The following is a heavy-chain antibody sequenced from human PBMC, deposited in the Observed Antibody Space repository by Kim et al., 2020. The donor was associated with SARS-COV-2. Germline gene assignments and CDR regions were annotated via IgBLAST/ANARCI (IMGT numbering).Heavy chain of an antibody. J-gene: IGHJ4*02. CDR1: GGSISSYY. V-gene: IGHV4-59*13. CDR2: IYYSGST. D-gene: IGHD3-3*01. Sequence: SETLSLTCTVSGGSISSYYWSWIRQPPGKGLEWIGYIYYSGSTNYNPSLKSRVTISVDTSKNQFSLKLSSVTAADTAVYYCAHGGFWSGYDPYYFDYWGQGTLVTVSS. CDR3: AHGGFWSGYDPYYFDY.